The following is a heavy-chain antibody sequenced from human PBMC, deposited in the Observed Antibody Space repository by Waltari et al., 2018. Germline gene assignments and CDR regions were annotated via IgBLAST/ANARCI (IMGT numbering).Heavy chain of an antibody. V-gene: IGHV4-38-2*01. CDR2: IYHNGNT. D-gene: IGHD7-27*01. J-gene: IGHJ4*02. CDR3: AAYLPDWGRGRDY. Sequence: VQLPESGPGLVQPSETLSLPRLCSGNSSSITHYWGWIRQSPGKGLEWIANIYHNGNTYYNPSLKRRVTISLDTSKNRFSLNLRSVTAADTAVYYCAAYLPDWGRGRDYWGQGILVTVSS. CDR1: GNSSSITHY.